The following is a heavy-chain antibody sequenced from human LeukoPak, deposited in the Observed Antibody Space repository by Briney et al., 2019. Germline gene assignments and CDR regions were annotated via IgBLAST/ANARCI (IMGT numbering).Heavy chain of an antibody. CDR2: ISYDGRDK. V-gene: IGHV3-30*04. D-gene: IGHD1-1*01. CDR3: AREGTGTAMNAFDI. Sequence: PGRSLRLSCAASGFTFSSYAMHWVRQAPGKGLEWVAVISYDGRDKYYADSVKGRFTISRDNSKNTLYLQMNSLRAEDTAVYYCAREGTGTAMNAFDIWGQGTMVTVSS. J-gene: IGHJ3*02. CDR1: GFTFSSYA.